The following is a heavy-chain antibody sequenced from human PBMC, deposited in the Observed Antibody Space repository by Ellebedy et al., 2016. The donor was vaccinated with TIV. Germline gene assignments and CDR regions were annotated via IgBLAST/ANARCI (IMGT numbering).Heavy chain of an antibody. CDR3: ARDQDC. Sequence: SETLSLTXSVSGYSINSGYYWGWIRQPPGKGLEWIGSIYHGGTYDNPSLESRVTISIDTSRNQFSLKLSSVTAADTAVYYCARDQDCWGRGTLVTVSS. CDR2: IYHGGT. D-gene: IGHD2-21*02. J-gene: IGHJ4*02. V-gene: IGHV4-38-2*02. CDR1: GYSINSGYY.